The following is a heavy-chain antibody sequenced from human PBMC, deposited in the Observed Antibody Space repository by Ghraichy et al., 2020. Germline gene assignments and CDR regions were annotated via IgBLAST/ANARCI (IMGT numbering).Heavy chain of an antibody. CDR3: ARETWELTQVGYFDL. CDR2: ISSSSSYI. V-gene: IGHV3-21*01. D-gene: IGHD1-26*01. CDR1: GFTFSSYS. J-gene: IGHJ2*01. Sequence: GGSLRLSCAASGFTFSSYSMNWVRQAPGKGLEWVSSISSSSSYIYYADSVKGRFTISRDNAKNSLYLQMNSLRAEDTAVYYCARETWELTQVGYFDLWGRGTLVTVSS.